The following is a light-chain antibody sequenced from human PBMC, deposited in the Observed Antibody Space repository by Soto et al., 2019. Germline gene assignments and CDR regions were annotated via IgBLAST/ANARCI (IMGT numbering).Light chain of an antibody. Sequence: QAVVTQEPSLTVSPGGTVTLTCGSSTGAVTSGHYPYWFQQKPGQAPRTLIYDSTNKHSWTPTRFSGSFLGGKAALTLSGAQPEDEAEYYCLVSYSGARVFGGGTKLTVL. J-gene: IGLJ3*02. CDR1: TGAVTSGHY. CDR2: DST. CDR3: LVSYSGARV. V-gene: IGLV7-46*01.